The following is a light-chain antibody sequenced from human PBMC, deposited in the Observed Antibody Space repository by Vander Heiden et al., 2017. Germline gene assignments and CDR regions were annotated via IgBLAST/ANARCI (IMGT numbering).Light chain of an antibody. Sequence: DIQMTQSPSSLSASVGDRVTITCRASQSISNYLNWYQQKPGKVPKLLIYGASSLQSGVPSRFSGSGSGTDFTLTISRLQPEDFATYYCQQSDTTPHTFGQGSKVEIK. CDR3: QQSDTTPHT. CDR1: QSISNY. CDR2: GAS. J-gene: IGKJ1*01. V-gene: IGKV1-39*01.